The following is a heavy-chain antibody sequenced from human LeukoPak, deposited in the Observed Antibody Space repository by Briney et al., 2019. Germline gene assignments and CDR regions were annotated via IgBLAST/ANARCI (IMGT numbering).Heavy chain of an antibody. CDR3: ARRFRTIFGVVPDV. J-gene: IGHJ6*02. V-gene: IGHV4-34*01. CDR2: INHSGST. CDR1: GGSFSGCY. Sequence: SETLSLTCAVYGGSFSGCYWSWIRQPPGKGLEWIGEINHSGSTNYNPSLKSRVTISVDTSKNQFSLKLSSVTAADTAVYYCARRFRTIFGVVPDVWGQGTTVTVSS. D-gene: IGHD3-3*01.